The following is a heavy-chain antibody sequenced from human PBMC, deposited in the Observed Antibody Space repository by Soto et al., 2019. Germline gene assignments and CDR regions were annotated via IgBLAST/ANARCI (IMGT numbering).Heavy chain of an antibody. CDR1: GFTFSNYC. CDR3: ARGIPGHYAFDV. Sequence: EVQLVESGGGLVQPGGSLRLSCAASGFTFSNYCMHWVRQVPGKGLVWVARIKGDGSSTHYADSVKGRFTISRDNAQNTLFVQITSLTAEDTAVYSCARGIPGHYAFDVWGQGTMGTVSS. V-gene: IGHV3-74*01. D-gene: IGHD1-1*01. J-gene: IGHJ3*01. CDR2: IKGDGSST.